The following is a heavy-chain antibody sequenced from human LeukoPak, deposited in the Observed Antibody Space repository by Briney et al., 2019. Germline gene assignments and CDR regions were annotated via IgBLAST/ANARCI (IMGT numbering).Heavy chain of an antibody. J-gene: IGHJ5*02. V-gene: IGHV3-23*01. D-gene: IGHD6-6*01. CDR2: VSGTGGRT. CDR1: GFTVSNNY. Sequence: GGSLRLSCAASGFTVSNNYMSWVRQAPGKGLEWVSVVSGTGGRTYYADSVKGRFTISRDNSKNTLYLQMNSLRAEDTALYYCVKASSSSPQYNWFDAWGQGTLVTVSS. CDR3: VKASSSSPQYNWFDA.